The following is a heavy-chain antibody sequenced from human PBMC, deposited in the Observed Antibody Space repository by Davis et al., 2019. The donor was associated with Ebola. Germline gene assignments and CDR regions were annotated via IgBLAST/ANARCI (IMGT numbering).Heavy chain of an antibody. CDR2: ISGSGGST. V-gene: IGHV3-23*01. Sequence: GESLKISCAASGFTFSSYAMSWVXQAPAHCLSCVSAISGSGGSTYYADSVKGRFTISRDNSKNTLYLQMNSLRAEDTAVYYCAKMKGSSWYIAGYYYYGMDVWGQGTTVTVSS. J-gene: IGHJ6*02. CDR3: AKMKGSSWYIAGYYYYGMDV. D-gene: IGHD6-13*01. CDR1: GFTFSSYA.